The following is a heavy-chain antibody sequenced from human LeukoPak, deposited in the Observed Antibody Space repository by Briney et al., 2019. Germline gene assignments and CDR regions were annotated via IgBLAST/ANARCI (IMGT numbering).Heavy chain of an antibody. V-gene: IGHV3-48*03. D-gene: IGHD1-26*01. CDR3: ARSSGTYHFVY. J-gene: IGHJ4*02. CDR2: ISSSGTTI. CDR1: GFTFSSYE. Sequence: GGSLRLSCAASGFTFSSYEMNWVRQAPGKGLEWVSYISSSGTTIYYADSVKGRFTISRDNAKNSLFLQVNSLRAEDTAVYYCARSSGTYHFVYWGRGTLVTVSS.